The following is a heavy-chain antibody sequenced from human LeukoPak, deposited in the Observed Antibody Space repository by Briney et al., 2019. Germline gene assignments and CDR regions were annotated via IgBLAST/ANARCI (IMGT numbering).Heavy chain of an antibody. D-gene: IGHD3-3*01. J-gene: IGHJ4*02. CDR2: INTKTDGATT. CDR3: TTEFWYYFNN. V-gene: IGHV3-15*01. Sequence: PGGSLRLSCAGSGFTFSGTWLNWVRQAPGQGLEWVGRINTKTDGATTAYAAPVKGRFTISRDDSKSTLYLEVNSLKTEDTAVYYCTTEFWYYFNNWGQGTLVTVSS. CDR1: GFTFSGTW.